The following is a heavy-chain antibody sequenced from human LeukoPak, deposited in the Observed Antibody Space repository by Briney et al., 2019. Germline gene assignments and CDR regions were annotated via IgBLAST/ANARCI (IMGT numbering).Heavy chain of an antibody. V-gene: IGHV4-59*05. CDR3: ARQKSGSYGLFDY. CDR2: IYYSGST. CDR1: GGSISSYY. D-gene: IGHD1-26*01. Sequence: SSETLSLTCSVSGGSISSYYWSWIRQPPGKGLEWIGSIYYSGSTYYNPSLKSRVTISVDTSKNQFSLKLSSVTAADTAVYYCARQKSGSYGLFDYWGQGTLVTVSS. J-gene: IGHJ4*02.